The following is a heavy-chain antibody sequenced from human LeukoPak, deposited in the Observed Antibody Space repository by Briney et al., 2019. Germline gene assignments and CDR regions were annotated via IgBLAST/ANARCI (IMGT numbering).Heavy chain of an antibody. CDR3: ARVAATSLCWFDP. CDR2: INHSGST. D-gene: IGHD2-15*01. CDR1: GGSFSGYY. J-gene: IGHJ5*02. Sequence: SETLSLTCAVYGGSFSGYYWSWIRQPPGKGLEWIGEINHSGSTNYNPSLKSRVTISVDTSKNQFSPKLSSVTAADTAVYYCARVAATSLCWFDPWGQGTLVTVSS. V-gene: IGHV4-34*01.